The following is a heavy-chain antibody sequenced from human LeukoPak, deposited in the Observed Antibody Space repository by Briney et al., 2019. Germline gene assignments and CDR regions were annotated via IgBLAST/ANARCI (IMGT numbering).Heavy chain of an antibody. J-gene: IGHJ4*02. D-gene: IGHD2-15*01. CDR3: ARERSYCSGGSCPALHFDY. CDR1: GYSISSGYY. V-gene: IGHV4-38-2*02. CDR2: IYHSGST. Sequence: PSETLSLTCTVSGYSISSGYYWGWIRQPPGKGLEWIGSIYHSGSTYYNPSLKSRVTISVDTSKNQFSLKLSSVTAADTAVYYCARERSYCSGGSCPALHFDYWGQGTLVTVSS.